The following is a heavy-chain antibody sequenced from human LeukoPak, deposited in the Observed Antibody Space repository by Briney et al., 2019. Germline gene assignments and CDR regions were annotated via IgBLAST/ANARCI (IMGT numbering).Heavy chain of an antibody. J-gene: IGHJ5*02. CDR2: ISAYNGNT. V-gene: IGHV1-18*01. CDR1: GYTFTSYG. Sequence: ASVKVSCKASGYTFTSYGISWVRQAPGQGLEWMGWISAYNGNTNYAQKLQGRVTMTTDTSTSTAYMELRSLRSDDTAVYYCARVAFTGVVPAAMVGRFDPWGQGTLVTVSS. D-gene: IGHD2-2*01. CDR3: ARVAFTGVVPAAMVGRFDP.